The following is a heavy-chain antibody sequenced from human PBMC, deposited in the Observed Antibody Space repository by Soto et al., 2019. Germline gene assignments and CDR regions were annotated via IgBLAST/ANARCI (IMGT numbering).Heavy chain of an antibody. D-gene: IGHD6-13*01. CDR3: ARHLFLGPDLTRIAAAGTGFYAFDI. CDR2: IYYSGST. CDR1: GGSISSSSYY. V-gene: IGHV4-39*01. J-gene: IGHJ3*02. Sequence: QLQLQESGPGLVKPSETLSLTCTVSGGSISSSSYYWGWIRQPPGKGLEWIGSIYYSGSTYYNPSLKSRVTISVDTSKNQFSLKLSSVTAADTAVYYCARHLFLGPDLTRIAAAGTGFYAFDIWGQGTMVTVSS.